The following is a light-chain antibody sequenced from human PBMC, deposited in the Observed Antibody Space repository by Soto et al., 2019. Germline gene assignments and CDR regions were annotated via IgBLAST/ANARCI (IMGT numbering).Light chain of an antibody. CDR1: RSVLYSSNNKNY. CDR2: WAS. J-gene: IGKJ3*01. CDR3: QQYYTSPRT. Sequence: DIVMTQSPDSLAVSLGERATINCRSSRSVLYSSNNKNYLAWYQQKPGQPPKLLVYWASTRESGVPDRFTGSGSGKDFSLTISSLQAEDVAIYYCQQYYTSPRTFGPGTKVDIK. V-gene: IGKV4-1*01.